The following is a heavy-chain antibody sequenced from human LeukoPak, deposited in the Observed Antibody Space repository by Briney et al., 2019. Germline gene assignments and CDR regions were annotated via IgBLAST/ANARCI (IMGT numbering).Heavy chain of an antibody. Sequence: GGSLRLSCAASGFTFSSYPMHWVRQAPGKGLEWVALISYDGSNTYYAGSVKGRFTISRDNAKNSLYLQMNSLRAEDTAVYYCASALGLGATNQNGMDVWGQGTTVTVSS. CDR3: ASALGLGATNQNGMDV. CDR2: ISYDGSNT. D-gene: IGHD1-26*01. J-gene: IGHJ6*02. V-gene: IGHV3-30-3*01. CDR1: GFTFSSYP.